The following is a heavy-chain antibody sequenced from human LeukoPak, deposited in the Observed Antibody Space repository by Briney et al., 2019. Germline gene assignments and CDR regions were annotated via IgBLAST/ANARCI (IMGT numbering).Heavy chain of an antibody. CDR2: ISSSGSTT. Sequence: PGGSLRLSCGASGFTFSSYEMNWVRQAPGKGLEWVSYISSSGSTTYYADTVKGRFTSPRDNAKNSLYLQMNSLRAEDTAVYYCARKGSSSRYSHNDYWGQGTLVTVSS. D-gene: IGHD2-2*01. J-gene: IGHJ4*02. CDR3: ARKGSSSRYSHNDY. CDR1: GFTFSSYE. V-gene: IGHV3-48*03.